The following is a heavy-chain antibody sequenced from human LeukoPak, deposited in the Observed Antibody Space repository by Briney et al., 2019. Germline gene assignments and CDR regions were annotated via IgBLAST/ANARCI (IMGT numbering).Heavy chain of an antibody. Sequence: GSLRLSCTASGFTFGDYAMSWVRQAPGKGLEWVGFIRSKAYGGTTEYAASVKGRFTISRDDSKSIAYLQMNSLKTEDTAVYYCTRDNMLERRSYYYYYMDVWGKGTTVTVSS. J-gene: IGHJ6*03. V-gene: IGHV3-49*04. D-gene: IGHD1-1*01. CDR2: IRSKAYGGTT. CDR3: TRDNMLERRSYYYYYMDV. CDR1: GFTFGDYA.